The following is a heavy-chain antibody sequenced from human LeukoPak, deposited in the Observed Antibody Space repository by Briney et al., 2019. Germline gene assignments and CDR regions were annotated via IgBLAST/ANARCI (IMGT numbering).Heavy chain of an antibody. J-gene: IGHJ4*02. V-gene: IGHV3-23*01. D-gene: IGHD5-12*01. CDR2: ISGSGGNT. CDR3: AKSRGYSNTSPFDY. Sequence: PGGSLRLSCAASGFTFNSYAMSWVRQAPGKGLEWVSGISGSGGNTYYADSVKGRFTISRDNSRNNLYLQMNSLTAEDTALYYCAKSRGYSNTSPFDYWGQGTLVAVSS. CDR1: GFTFNSYA.